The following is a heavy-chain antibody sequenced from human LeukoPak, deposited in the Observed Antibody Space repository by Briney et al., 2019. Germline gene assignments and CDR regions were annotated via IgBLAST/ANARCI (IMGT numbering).Heavy chain of an antibody. D-gene: IGHD5/OR15-5a*01. CDR3: ARVITLYEDPANWFDP. J-gene: IGHJ5*02. CDR2: IYYSGST. CDR1: GGSISSSSYY. Sequence: SETLSLTCTVSGGSISSSSYYWGWIRQPPGKGLEWIGSIYYSGSTYYNPSLKSRVTISVDTSKNQFSLKLSSVTAADTAVYYCARVITLYEDPANWFDPWGQGTLVTVSS. V-gene: IGHV4-39*07.